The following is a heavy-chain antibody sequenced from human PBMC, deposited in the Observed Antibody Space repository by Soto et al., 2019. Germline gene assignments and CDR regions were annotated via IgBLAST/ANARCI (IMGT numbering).Heavy chain of an antibody. D-gene: IGHD3-16*01. CDR2: IKSKTDGGTT. V-gene: IGHV3-15*01. Sequence: EVQLVESGGGLVKPGGSLRLSCAASGFTFNNAWMSWVRQAPGKGLEWVGRIKSKTDGGTTDYAAPVKGRFTISRDDSKNTLYLQMNSLKTEDTAVYYCTRPSAYYYIWGSPAYWGQGTLVTVSS. CDR3: TRPSAYYYIWGSPAY. J-gene: IGHJ4*02. CDR1: GFTFNNAW.